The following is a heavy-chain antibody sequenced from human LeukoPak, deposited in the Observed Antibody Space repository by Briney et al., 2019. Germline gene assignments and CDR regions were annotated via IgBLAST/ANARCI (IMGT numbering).Heavy chain of an antibody. Sequence: SETLSLTCTVSGGSMSSYYWSWIRQPPGKGLEWIGYVYYSGTTNYNPSLRSRVTISVDTSKNQFSLKLSSVTAADTAVYYCARGGIQLWSNNWVDPWGQGILVTVS. D-gene: IGHD5-18*01. J-gene: IGHJ5*02. V-gene: IGHV4-59*01. CDR3: ARGGIQLWSNNWVDP. CDR2: VYYSGTT. CDR1: GGSMSSYY.